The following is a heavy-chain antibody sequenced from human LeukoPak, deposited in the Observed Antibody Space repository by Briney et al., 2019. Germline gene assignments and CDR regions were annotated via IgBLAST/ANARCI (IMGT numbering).Heavy chain of an antibody. CDR1: GFNFSTFA. Sequence: PGGSLRLSCAASGFNFSTFALHWVRQAPGKGLEWMAVISYDGIKKYYADSVKGRFTVSRDNSKNTVYLQMSDLRAEDTAVYYCAKITKATTPNYWGQGTLVTVSS. D-gene: IGHD4-17*01. CDR3: AKITKATTPNY. V-gene: IGHV3-30-3*02. J-gene: IGHJ4*02. CDR2: ISYDGIKK.